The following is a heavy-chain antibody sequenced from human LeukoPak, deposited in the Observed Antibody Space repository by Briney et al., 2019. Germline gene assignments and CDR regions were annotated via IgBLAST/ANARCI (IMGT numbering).Heavy chain of an antibody. Sequence: SVKVSCKASGGTFSSYAISWVRQAPGQGLEWMGGIIPIFGTANYAQKFQGRVTITTDESTSTAYMELSGLRSEDTAVYYCANEGYYYDSSGYLDYWGQGTLVTVSS. CDR1: GGTFSSYA. CDR2: IIPIFGTA. CDR3: ANEGYYYDSSGYLDY. J-gene: IGHJ4*02. V-gene: IGHV1-69*05. D-gene: IGHD3-22*01.